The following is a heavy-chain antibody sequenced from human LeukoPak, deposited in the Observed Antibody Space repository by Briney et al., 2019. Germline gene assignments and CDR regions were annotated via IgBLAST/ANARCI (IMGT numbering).Heavy chain of an antibody. Sequence: PGGSLRLSCAASGFTFSDYDMNWVRQAPGKGLEWVSSISSSSIYVSYADSVKGRYTISRDNAKNSLYLQMNSLRAEDTAVYYCARRDNYDYWGQGTLVTVCS. J-gene: IGHJ4*02. CDR1: GFTFSDYD. V-gene: IGHV3-21*01. CDR3: ARRDNYDY. D-gene: IGHD2-15*01. CDR2: ISSSSIYV.